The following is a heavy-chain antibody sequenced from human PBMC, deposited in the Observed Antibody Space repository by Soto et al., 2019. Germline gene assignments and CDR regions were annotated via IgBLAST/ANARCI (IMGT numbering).Heavy chain of an antibody. V-gene: IGHV3-23*01. CDR3: AKEALSGGALDD. D-gene: IGHD1-1*01. CDR2: ISGNGGST. J-gene: IGHJ4*02. CDR1: GFTLSIYA. Sequence: GGSLRLSCAASGFTLSIYAMNWVRQAPGKGLEWVSAISGNGGSTYYADSVKGRFTIPRDNSKNTLFLQMDSLRAEDTAVYYCAKEALSGGALDDWGQGTLVTVSS.